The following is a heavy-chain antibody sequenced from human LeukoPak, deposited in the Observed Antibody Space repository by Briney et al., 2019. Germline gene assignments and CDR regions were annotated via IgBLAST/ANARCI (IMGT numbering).Heavy chain of an antibody. V-gene: IGHV5-51*01. J-gene: IGHJ4*02. D-gene: IGHD3-10*01. Sequence: GESLKISCKGSGYSFTSYWIGWVRQMPGKGLEWMGIIYPGDSDTRYSPSFQGQVTISADKSISTAYLQWSSLKASDTAMYYCARRYYYGSGQKYYFDYWGQRTLVTVSS. CDR2: IYPGDSDT. CDR3: ARRYYYGSGQKYYFDY. CDR1: GYSFTSYW.